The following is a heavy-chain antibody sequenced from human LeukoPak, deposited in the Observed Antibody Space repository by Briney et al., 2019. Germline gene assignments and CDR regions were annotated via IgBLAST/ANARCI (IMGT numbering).Heavy chain of an antibody. J-gene: IGHJ5*02. CDR1: GFTFSSYG. CDR2: IWYDGSNK. D-gene: IGHD2-2*01. CDR3: ARGRAHCSSTSYYRTREFGP. Sequence: PGRSLRLSCAASGFTFSSYGMHWVRHAPGKGLEWVAVIWYDGSNKYYADSVRGRFTISRDNSKNTLYLQMNSLRAEDTAVYYCARGRAHCSSTSYYRTREFGPWGQGTLVTVSS. V-gene: IGHV3-33*01.